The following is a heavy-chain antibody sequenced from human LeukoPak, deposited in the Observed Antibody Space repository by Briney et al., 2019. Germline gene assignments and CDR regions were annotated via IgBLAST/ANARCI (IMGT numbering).Heavy chain of an antibody. J-gene: IGHJ4*02. V-gene: IGHV1-69*06. CDR2: IIPIFGNT. Sequence: GASVKVSCKASGDTFSSYDISWVRQAPGQGLEWVGGIIPIFGNTNYAQKFQGRVTITGNNSTSTAYMELSSLRSENTAVYFCARGARGPAVYGSGSYWSMIDYWGQGTLVTVSS. CDR1: GDTFSSYD. CDR3: ARGARGPAVYGSGSYWSMIDY. D-gene: IGHD3-10*01.